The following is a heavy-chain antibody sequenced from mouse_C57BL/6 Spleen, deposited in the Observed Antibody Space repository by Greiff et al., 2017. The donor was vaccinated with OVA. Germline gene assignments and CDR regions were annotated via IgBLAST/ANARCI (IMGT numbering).Heavy chain of an antibody. CDR2: IYPRDGST. V-gene: IGHV1-85*01. J-gene: IGHJ4*01. D-gene: IGHD1-1*01. Sequence: ESGPELVKPGASVKLSCKASGYTFTSYDINWVKQRPGQGLEWIGWIYPRDGSTKYNEKFKGKATLTVDTSSSTAYMELHSLTSEDSAVYFCARDYYGSSLYAMDYWGQGTSVTVSS. CDR1: GYTFTSYD. CDR3: ARDYYGSSLYAMDY.